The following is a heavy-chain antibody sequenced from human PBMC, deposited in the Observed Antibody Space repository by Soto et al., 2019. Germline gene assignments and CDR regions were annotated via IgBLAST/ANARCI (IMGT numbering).Heavy chain of an antibody. CDR2: IYSGGST. CDR3: ARGVVVAADDAFDI. CDR1: GFTVSSNY. V-gene: IGHV3-66*01. J-gene: IGHJ3*02. D-gene: IGHD2-15*01. Sequence: EVQLVESGGGLVQPGGSLRLSCAASGFTVSSNYMSWVRQAPGKGLEWVSVIYSGGSTYYADSVKGRFTISRDNSKNTLYLQMNSLRAEDTAVYYCARGVVVAADDAFDIWGQGTMVTVSS.